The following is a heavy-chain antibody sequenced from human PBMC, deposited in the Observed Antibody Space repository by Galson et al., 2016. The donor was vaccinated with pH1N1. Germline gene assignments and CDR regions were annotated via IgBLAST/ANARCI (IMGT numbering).Heavy chain of an antibody. V-gene: IGHV1-69*13. CDR3: ARVSFRESYYYQGMDV. J-gene: IGHJ6*02. D-gene: IGHD3-10*01. CDR2: IIPKFGST. CDR1: GDTFSNYA. Sequence: SVKVSCKASGDTFSNYAITWVRQAPGQGLQWMGGIIPKFGSTTESQELEGRVTFSADASTEIVFMELRSLRSEDTAVYYCARVSFRESYYYQGMDVWGQGTTVTVSS.